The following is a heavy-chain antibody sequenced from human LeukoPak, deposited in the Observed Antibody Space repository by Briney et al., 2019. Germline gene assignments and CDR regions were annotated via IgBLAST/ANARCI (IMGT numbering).Heavy chain of an antibody. D-gene: IGHD2-2*01. V-gene: IGHV4-4*07. CDR1: GGSISSYY. CDR2: IYTSGST. Sequence: SETLSLTCTVSGGSISSYYWSWIRQPAGKGLEWIGRIYTSGSTNYNPSLKSRVTMSVDTSKNQFSLKLSSVTAADTAVYYCARDWGGYCSSTSCYYYYMDVWGKGTTVTVSS. CDR3: ARDWGGYCSSTSCYYYYMDV. J-gene: IGHJ6*03.